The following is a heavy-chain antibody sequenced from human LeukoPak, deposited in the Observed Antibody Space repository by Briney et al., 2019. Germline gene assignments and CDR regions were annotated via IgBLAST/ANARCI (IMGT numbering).Heavy chain of an antibody. D-gene: IGHD1-26*01. Sequence: SETLSLTCAVYGGSFSGYYWSWIRQPPGKGLEWIGEINHSGSTNYNPSLKSRVTISVDTSKNQFSLKLSSVTAADTAVYYCARDLKIVGATTGNYYYGMDVWGQGTTVTVSS. CDR2: INHSGST. CDR1: GGSFSGYY. CDR3: ARDLKIVGATTGNYYYGMDV. V-gene: IGHV4-34*01. J-gene: IGHJ6*02.